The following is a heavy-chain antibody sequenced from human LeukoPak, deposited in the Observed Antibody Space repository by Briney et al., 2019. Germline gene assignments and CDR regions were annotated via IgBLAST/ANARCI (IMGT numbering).Heavy chain of an antibody. J-gene: IGHJ3*02. Sequence: GGSLSLSCAASGFTFSNYWMSWVRQAPGKGLEWVANIRQDGSDKFYVDSLKGRFTISRDNAQNSLYLQMNSLRAEDTAVYYCARDPGDVAAAHDAFDIWGQGTMVTVSS. CDR1: GFTFSNYW. CDR2: IRQDGSDK. CDR3: ARDPGDVAAAHDAFDI. D-gene: IGHD2-15*01. V-gene: IGHV3-7*01.